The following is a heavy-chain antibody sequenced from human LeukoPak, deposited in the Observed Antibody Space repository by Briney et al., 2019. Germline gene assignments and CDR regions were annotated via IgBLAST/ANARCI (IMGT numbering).Heavy chain of an antibody. V-gene: IGHV3-20*01. CDR2: LNWNGAST. CDR3: ARVYDYVWGSYRYTGAFDI. D-gene: IGHD3-16*02. CDR1: GFTFSSYA. J-gene: IGHJ3*02. Sequence: GGSLRLSCAASGFTFSSYAMSWVRQAPGKGLEWVSGLNWNGASTGYADSVKGRFTISRDNAKNSLYLQMNSLRAEDTALNHCARVYDYVWGSYRYTGAFDIWGQGTMVTVSS.